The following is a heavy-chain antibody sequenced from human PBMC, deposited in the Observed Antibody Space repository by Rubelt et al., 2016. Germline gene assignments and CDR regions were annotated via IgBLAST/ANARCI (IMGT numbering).Heavy chain of an antibody. D-gene: IGHD4-23*01. CDR2: IKSDGSST. Sequence: SGGGLVQPGGSLRLSCAASGFTFSSYWMHWVRQAPGKGLVWVSRIKSDGSSTSYADSVKGRFTISRDNAKNTLYLQMNSLRAEDTAVYYCARDGSWGGKESAFDIWGQGTMVTVSS. J-gene: IGHJ3*02. CDR3: ARDGSWGGKESAFDI. V-gene: IGHV3-74*01. CDR1: GFTFSSYW.